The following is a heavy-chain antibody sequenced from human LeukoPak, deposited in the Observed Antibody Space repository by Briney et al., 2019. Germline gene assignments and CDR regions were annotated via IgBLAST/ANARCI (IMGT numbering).Heavy chain of an antibody. J-gene: IGHJ4*02. CDR2: IYHSGST. CDR1: GGSISSGGYS. V-gene: IGHV4-30-2*01. CDR3: ARGRDGYKPDFDY. D-gene: IGHD5-24*01. Sequence: SQTLSLTCAVSGGSISSGGYSWSWIRQLPGKGLEWIGYIYHSGSTYYYPSLKSRVTISVDRSKNQFSLELSSVTAADTAVYYCARGRDGYKPDFDYWGQGTLVTVSS.